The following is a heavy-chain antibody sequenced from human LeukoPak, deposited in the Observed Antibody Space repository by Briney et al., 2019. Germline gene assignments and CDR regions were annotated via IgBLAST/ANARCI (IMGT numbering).Heavy chain of an antibody. V-gene: IGHV3-30*04. Sequence: GGSLRLSCAASGFTFSSYAMHWVRQAPGKGLEWVAVISYDGSNKYYADSVKGRFTISRDNSKNTLYLQMNSLRAEDTAVYYCAKDPYYYDSSGYYLPDYWGQGTLVTVSS. CDR1: GFTFSSYA. CDR3: AKDPYYYDSSGYYLPDY. D-gene: IGHD3-22*01. CDR2: ISYDGSNK. J-gene: IGHJ4*02.